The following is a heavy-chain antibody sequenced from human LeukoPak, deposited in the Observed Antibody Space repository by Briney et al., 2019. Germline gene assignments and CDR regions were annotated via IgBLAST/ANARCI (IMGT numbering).Heavy chain of an antibody. CDR3: ASMPPLRYFEL. D-gene: IGHD3-9*01. J-gene: IGHJ4*02. Sequence: PSETLSLTCTVSGGSISSGGYYWSWIRQHPGKGLEWIGYIYYSGSTYYNPSLKRRVTLSVDTSKNQFSLKLSPVTAADPAVYYCASMPPLRYFELWGQGTLVTVSS. CDR1: GGSISSGGYY. CDR2: IYYSGST. V-gene: IGHV4-31*03.